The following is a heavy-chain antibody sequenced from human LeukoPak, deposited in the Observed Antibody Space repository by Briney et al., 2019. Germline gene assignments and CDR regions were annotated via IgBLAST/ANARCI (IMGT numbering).Heavy chain of an antibody. J-gene: IGHJ4*02. D-gene: IGHD3-10*01. CDR3: ARAHDGSGSPYPPYYFDY. CDR1: GGSISSYY. CDR2: IYYSGST. Sequence: PSETLSLTCTVSGGSISSYYWSWIRQPPGKGLEWIGYIYYSGSTNYNPSLKSRVTISVDTSKNQFSLKLSSVTAADTAAYYCARAHDGSGSPYPPYYFDYWGQGTLVTVSS. V-gene: IGHV4-59*01.